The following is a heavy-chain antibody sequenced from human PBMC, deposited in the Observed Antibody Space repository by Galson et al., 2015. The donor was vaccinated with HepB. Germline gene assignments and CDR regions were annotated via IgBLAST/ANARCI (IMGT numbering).Heavy chain of an antibody. D-gene: IGHD3-16*01. CDR1: GYTLTELS. Sequence: SVKVSCKVSGYTLTELSMHWVRQAPGKGLEWMGGFDPEDGATIYAQKFQGRVTMTEDTSTDTAYMELSSLTSEDTAVYYCGRDGRSYNYGEYCDFWVQATLVTASS. V-gene: IGHV1-24*01. CDR2: FDPEDGAT. CDR3: GRDGRSYNYGEYCDF. J-gene: IGHJ4*02.